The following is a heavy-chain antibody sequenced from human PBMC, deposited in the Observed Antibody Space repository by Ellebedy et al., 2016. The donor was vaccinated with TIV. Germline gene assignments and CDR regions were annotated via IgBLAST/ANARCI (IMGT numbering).Heavy chain of an antibody. CDR3: ARGAMAAAGDDY. V-gene: IGHV3-21*01. CDR1: GFTFSRYW. D-gene: IGHD6-13*01. J-gene: IGHJ4*02. CDR2: ISSNSNYI. Sequence: PGGSLRLSCAASGFTFSRYWMTWVRQAPGKGLGWVSSISSNSNYIYYADSVRGRFTISRDNAKKSLYLQMNSLRAEDTAVYYCARGAMAAAGDDYWGQGTLVTVSS.